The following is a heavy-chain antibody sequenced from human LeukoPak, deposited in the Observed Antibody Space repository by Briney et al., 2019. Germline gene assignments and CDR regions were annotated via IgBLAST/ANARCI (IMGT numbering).Heavy chain of an antibody. J-gene: IGHJ4*02. CDR2: INHSGST. CDR3: ARLNGGYYYDSSAKKGLDY. V-gene: IGHV4-34*01. Sequence: SETLSLTCTVSGGSISSYYWSWIRQPPGKGLEWIGEINHSGSTNYNPSLKSRVTISVDTSKNQFSLKLSSVTAADTAVYYCARLNGGYYYDSSAKKGLDYWGQGTLVTVSS. D-gene: IGHD3-22*01. CDR1: GGSISSYY.